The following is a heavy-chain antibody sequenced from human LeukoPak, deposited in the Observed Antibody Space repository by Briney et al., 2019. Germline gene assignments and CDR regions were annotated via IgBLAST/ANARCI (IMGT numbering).Heavy chain of an antibody. CDR3: ARVPLPFWTWDY. J-gene: IGHJ4*02. CDR2: ISDYNCDT. V-gene: IGHV1-18*01. D-gene: IGHD3/OR15-3a*01. Sequence: GARVGVSCKASGYTFPSYGFHWVRQAPGRGREWMGWISDYNCDTNYAQKLQGRGTMTTGTSTSTAYIELTSVRSDDTAVYYCARVPLPFWTWDYWGQGTLVTVS. CDR1: GYTFPSYG.